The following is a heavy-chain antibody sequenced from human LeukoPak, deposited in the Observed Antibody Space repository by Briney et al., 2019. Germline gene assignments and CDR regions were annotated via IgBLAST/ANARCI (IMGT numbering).Heavy chain of an antibody. CDR2: IIPLYGTR. CDR3: AREDFMVRGVIRLSQVRFDL. CDR1: GGIFSNSS. Sequence: GASVKVSCKASGGIFSNSSFSWVRQAPGQGLEWMGGIIPLYGTRNFAQNFQGRVTINADKVTSTVYMELSSLRSDDTAVYFCAREDFMVRGVIRLSQVRFDLWGQGTLVTVSS. D-gene: IGHD3-10*01. J-gene: IGHJ4*02. V-gene: IGHV1-69*06.